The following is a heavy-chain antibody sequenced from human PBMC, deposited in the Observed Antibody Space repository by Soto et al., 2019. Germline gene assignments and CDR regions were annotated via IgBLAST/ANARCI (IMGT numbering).Heavy chain of an antibody. CDR1: GFTFSSYG. CDR2: IWYDGSNK. CDR3: ARAAYGDYDVLFDY. J-gene: IGHJ4*02. D-gene: IGHD4-17*01. Sequence: QVQLVESGGGVVQPGRSLRLSCAASGFTFSSYGMHWVRQAQGKGLEWVAVIWYDGSNKYYADSVKGRFTISRDNSKNTLYLQMNSLRAEDTAVYYCARAAYGDYDVLFDYWGQGTLVTVSS. V-gene: IGHV3-33*01.